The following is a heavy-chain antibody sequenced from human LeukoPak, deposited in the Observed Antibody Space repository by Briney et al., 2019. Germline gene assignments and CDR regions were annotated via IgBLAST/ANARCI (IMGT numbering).Heavy chain of an antibody. CDR1: GFTFSSYS. CDR3: ARDPVIAAAGTFGY. Sequence: GGSLRLSCAASGFTFSSYSMNWVRQAPGKGLEWVSSISSSSSYIYYADSVKGRFTISRGNSKNTLYLQMNSLRAEDTAVYYCARDPVIAAAGTFGYWGQGTLVTVSS. J-gene: IGHJ4*02. D-gene: IGHD6-13*01. CDR2: ISSSSSYI. V-gene: IGHV3-21*04.